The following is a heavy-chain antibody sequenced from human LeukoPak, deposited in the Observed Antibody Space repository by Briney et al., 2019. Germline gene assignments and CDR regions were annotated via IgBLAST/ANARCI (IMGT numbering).Heavy chain of an antibody. CDR3: ATSSDAMTSATFDI. Sequence: SVKVSCNASGGTFSNYVLSCVRQAPGQGLEWMGGIIPIIGTANYAQKFQGRVTITVDESTSTAYLEVSTLRSEDTALYYCATSSDAMTSATFDIWGQGTMVSVSS. D-gene: IGHD2-2*01. CDR2: IIPIIGTA. J-gene: IGHJ3*02. CDR1: GGTFSNYV. V-gene: IGHV1-69*13.